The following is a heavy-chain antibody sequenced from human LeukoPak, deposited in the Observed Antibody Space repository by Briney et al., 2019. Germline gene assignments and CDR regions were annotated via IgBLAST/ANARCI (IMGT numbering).Heavy chain of an antibody. CDR2: ISYDGSNK. CDR1: GFTFSSYA. Sequence: GGSLRLSCAASGFTFSSYAMHWVPQAPGKGLEGVAVISYDGSNKYYADSVKGRFTISRDNSKNTLYLQMNSLRAEDTAVYYCAREEAVTRSYYFDYWGQGTLVTVSS. V-gene: IGHV3-30-3*01. CDR3: AREEAVTRSYYFDY. D-gene: IGHD2-21*02. J-gene: IGHJ4*02.